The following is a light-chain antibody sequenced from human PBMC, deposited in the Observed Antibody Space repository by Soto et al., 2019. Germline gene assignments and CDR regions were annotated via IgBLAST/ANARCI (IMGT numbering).Light chain of an antibody. J-gene: IGKJ5*01. Sequence: DIHLTHTPSTFSSSLGDEVTITCRASQTISRWLAWYQQKPGRAPKLLIYDASTLESGVPSRFSGSGSETEFTLTISRLQPDDFATYFCHSRAFGQGTRLEIK. CDR2: DAS. CDR1: QTISRW. V-gene: IGKV1-5*01. CDR3: HSRA.